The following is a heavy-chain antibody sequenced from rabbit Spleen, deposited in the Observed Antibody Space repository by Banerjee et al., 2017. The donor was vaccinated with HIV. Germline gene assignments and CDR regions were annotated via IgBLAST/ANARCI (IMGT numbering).Heavy chain of an antibody. CDR1: GFSFSSSDY. Sequence: QSLEESGGDLVQPEGSLTLTCTASGFSFSSSDYMCWVRQAPGKGLEWIACIYTGNGKTAYASWAKGRFTISKTSSTTVTLQLTRLTAADTATYFCARDTSSSFSSYGMDLWGQGTLVTVS. V-gene: IGHV1S40*01. J-gene: IGHJ6*01. D-gene: IGHD1-1*01. CDR2: IYTGNGKT. CDR3: ARDTSSSFSSYGMDL.